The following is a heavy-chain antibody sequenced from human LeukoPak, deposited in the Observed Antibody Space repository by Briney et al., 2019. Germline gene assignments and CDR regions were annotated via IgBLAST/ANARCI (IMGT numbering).Heavy chain of an antibody. D-gene: IGHD5-18*01. J-gene: IGHJ5*02. CDR1: GFTFSSYA. V-gene: IGHV3-23*01. CDR3: AKDTIQLWLPNWFDP. Sequence: GGSLRLSCAASGFTFSSYAMSWVRQAPGKGLEWVSAISGSGGSTYYADSVKGRFTISRDNSKNTLYLQMNSLRAEDTAVYYCAKDTIQLWLPNWFDPWGQGTLVTVSS. CDR2: ISGSGGST.